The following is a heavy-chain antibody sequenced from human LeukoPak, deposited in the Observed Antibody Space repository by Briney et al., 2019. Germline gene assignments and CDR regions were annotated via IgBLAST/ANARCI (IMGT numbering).Heavy chain of an antibody. Sequence: GGSLRLSCAASGFTFSSYAMHWVRQAPGKGLEWVAVISYDGSNKYYADSVKGRFTISKDNSKNTLYLQMNSLRAEDTAVYYCARGLTVTSRRSYYYYGMDVWGQGTTVTVSS. J-gene: IGHJ6*02. V-gene: IGHV3-30-3*01. CDR2: ISYDGSNK. D-gene: IGHD4-17*01. CDR1: GFTFSSYA. CDR3: ARGLTVTSRRSYYYYGMDV.